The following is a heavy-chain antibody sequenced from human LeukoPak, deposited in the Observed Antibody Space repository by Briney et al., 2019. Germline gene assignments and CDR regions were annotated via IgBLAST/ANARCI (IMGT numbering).Heavy chain of an antibody. D-gene: IGHD3-22*01. V-gene: IGHV1-69*04. CDR3: AREGGLDYYDRDY. Sequence: VKVSCKASGGTFSSYAISWVRQAPGQGLEWMGRIIPILGIANYAQKFQGRVTITADKSTSTAYMELSSLRSEDTAVYYCAREGGLDYYDRDYWGQGTLVTVSS. J-gene: IGHJ4*02. CDR1: GGTFSSYA. CDR2: IIPILGIA.